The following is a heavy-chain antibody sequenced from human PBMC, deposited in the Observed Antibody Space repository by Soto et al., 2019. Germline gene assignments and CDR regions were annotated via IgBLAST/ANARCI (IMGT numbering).Heavy chain of an antibody. V-gene: IGHV3-30*18. Sequence: GGSLRLSCVASGFTFSDFGMHWVRQGPGKGLEWLAVISEDAETDFHADSVKGRFTVSRDNFKETLYLQMNSLTTDDSGVYFCAKAPFSRPYYFYGMDVWGQGTTVTVSS. D-gene: IGHD3-10*01. CDR2: ISEDAETD. CDR3: AKAPFSRPYYFYGMDV. CDR1: GFTFSDFG. J-gene: IGHJ6*02.